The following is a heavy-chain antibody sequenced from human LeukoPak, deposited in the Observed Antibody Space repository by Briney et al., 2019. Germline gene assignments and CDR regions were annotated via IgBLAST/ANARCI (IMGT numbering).Heavy chain of an antibody. CDR3: ARDDHVDRWFGELSPNWFDP. D-gene: IGHD3-10*01. CDR1: GFTFSSYS. J-gene: IGHJ5*02. CDR2: ISSSSSNI. Sequence: GGSLRLSCAASGFTFSSYSMHWVRQAPGKELEWVAYISSSSSNIYYADSVKGRFTISRDNAKNSLYLQMHSQRDADTAVYQSARDDHVDRWFGELSPNWFDPWGQGTLVTVSS. V-gene: IGHV3-48*02.